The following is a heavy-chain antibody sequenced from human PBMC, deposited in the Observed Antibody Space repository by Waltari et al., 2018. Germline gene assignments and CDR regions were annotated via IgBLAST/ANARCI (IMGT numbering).Heavy chain of an antibody. V-gene: IGHV3-72*01. CDR2: TKNKRNGYTT. CDR1: GFTFSDHY. CDR3: GRWTSGSPDV. J-gene: IGHJ4*02. D-gene: IGHD1-26*01. Sequence: EVHLVESGGGLVQPGGSLRLSCAASGFTFSDHYMDWVRQATGKGLEWVGRTKNKRNGYTTEYAASVRGRFTISRDESENSVYLQMNSLKTEDTAVYFCGRWTSGSPDVWGQGTLVTVSS.